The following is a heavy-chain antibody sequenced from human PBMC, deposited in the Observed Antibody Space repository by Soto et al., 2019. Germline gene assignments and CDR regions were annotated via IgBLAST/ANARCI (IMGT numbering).Heavy chain of an antibody. D-gene: IGHD1-26*01. J-gene: IGHJ4*02. CDR1: GFTFSSHW. CDR3: AKEGGLSGSYYISSSYYLDY. Sequence: GGSLRLSCAVSGFTFSSHWMHWVRQAPGKGLMWVSRINSDGSNTYYADSVKGRFTISRDNSKNTLYLQMNSLRAEDTSVYYCAKEGGLSGSYYISSSYYLDYWGQGTLVTVSS. V-gene: IGHV3-74*01. CDR2: INSDGSNT.